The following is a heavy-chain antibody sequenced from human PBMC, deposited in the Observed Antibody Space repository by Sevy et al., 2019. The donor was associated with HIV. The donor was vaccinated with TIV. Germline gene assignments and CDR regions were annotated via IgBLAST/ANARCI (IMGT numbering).Heavy chain of an antibody. CDR2: INPNSGGT. V-gene: IGHV1-2*02. D-gene: IGHD3-22*01. CDR1: GYTFTGYY. CDR3: ARDRAPDYYYDSSGYYYP. J-gene: IGHJ5*02. Sequence: ASVKVSCKASGYTFTGYYMHWVRQAPGQGLEWMGWINPNSGGTNDAQKFQGRVTMTRDTSISTAYMELSRLRSDDTAVYYCARDRAPDYYYDSSGYYYPWGQGTLVTVSS.